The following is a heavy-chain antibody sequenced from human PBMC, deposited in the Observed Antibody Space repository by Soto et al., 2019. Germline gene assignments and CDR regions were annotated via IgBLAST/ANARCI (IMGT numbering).Heavy chain of an antibody. CDR1: GFTFSNYN. CDR2: ISGTSVYI. V-gene: IGHV3-21*01. CDR3: AREGALKPFSS. Sequence: GGSLRLSCVASGFTFSNYNMNWVRQAPGKGLEWVSHISGTSVYIHYADSVKGRFTISRDNAKNSVYLQMDSLRVEDTAVHSCAREGALKPFSSWGQGALVTVSS. J-gene: IGHJ5*02.